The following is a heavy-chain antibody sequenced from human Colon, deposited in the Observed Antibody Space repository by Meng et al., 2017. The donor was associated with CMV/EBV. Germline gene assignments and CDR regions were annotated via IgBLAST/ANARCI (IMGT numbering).Heavy chain of an antibody. D-gene: IGHD3-10*01. V-gene: IGHV3-30*04. CDR3: ARASSDAVIYYLGMDL. CDR2: ISYDNGYST. J-gene: IGHJ6*02. Sequence: GESLKISCAASGFTFSSYAMSWVRQAPGKGLEWVAAISYDNGYSTYYADFVQGRSTISRDNSKNTLYLQMNSLRTEDTAVYYCARASSDAVIYYLGMDLWGQGTTVTVSS. CDR1: GFTFSSYA.